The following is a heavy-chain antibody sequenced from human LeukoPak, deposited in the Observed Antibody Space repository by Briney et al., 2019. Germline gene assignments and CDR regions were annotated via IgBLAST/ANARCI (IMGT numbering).Heavy chain of an antibody. CDR3: ARHRLHRIYYDTTGYYHDACDI. CDR2: INPNSGGT. Sequence: ASVKVSCKASGYTFTGYYMHWVRQAPGQGLEWMGWINPNSGGTNYAQKFQGRVTMTTDTSTSTAYMELRSLRSDDTAVYFCARHRLHRIYYDTTGYYHDACDIWGQGTMVTVSS. CDR1: GYTFTGYY. J-gene: IGHJ3*02. V-gene: IGHV1-2*02. D-gene: IGHD3-22*01.